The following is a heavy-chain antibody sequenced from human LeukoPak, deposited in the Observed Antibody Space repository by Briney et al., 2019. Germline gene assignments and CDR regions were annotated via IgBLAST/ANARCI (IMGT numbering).Heavy chain of an antibody. CDR1: GFTFSDYY. CDR2: ITGRTSNT. Sequence: PGGSLRLSCAASGFTFSDYYMTWIRQAPGRGLEWISCITGRTSNTNYADSVKGRFTISRDNAKNSLYLQMNSLRVEDTAVYYCARGNYGGDYWGQGALVTVSS. D-gene: IGHD4-23*01. V-gene: IGHV3-11*05. J-gene: IGHJ4*02. CDR3: ARGNYGGDY.